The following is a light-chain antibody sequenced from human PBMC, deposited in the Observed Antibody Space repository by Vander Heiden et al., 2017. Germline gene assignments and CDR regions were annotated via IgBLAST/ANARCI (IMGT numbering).Light chain of an antibody. CDR2: AAS. Sequence: DIQLTQSPSFLSASVGDRVTITCRASQAISSYLAWYQQKPGKAPKLLIYAASTLQSGVPSRFSGRGSGTEFTLTISSLQPEDCATYYRQQLNSSRTFGPGTKVDIK. CDR3: QQLNSSRT. V-gene: IGKV1-9*01. CDR1: QAISSY. J-gene: IGKJ3*01.